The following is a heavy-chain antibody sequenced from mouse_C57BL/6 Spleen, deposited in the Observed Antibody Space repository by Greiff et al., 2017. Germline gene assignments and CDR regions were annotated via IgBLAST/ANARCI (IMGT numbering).Heavy chain of an antibody. D-gene: IGHD2-4*01. CDR3: ARRDAYDYDDYAMDY. J-gene: IGHJ4*01. CDR1: GFTFSSYG. V-gene: IGHV5-6*01. CDR2: ISSGGSYT. Sequence: EVQGVESGGDLVKPGGSLKLSCAASGFTFSSYGMSWVRQTPDKRLEWVATISSGGSYTYYPDSVKGRFTISRDNAKNTLYLQMSSLKSEDTAMYYCARRDAYDYDDYAMDYWGQGTSVTVSS.